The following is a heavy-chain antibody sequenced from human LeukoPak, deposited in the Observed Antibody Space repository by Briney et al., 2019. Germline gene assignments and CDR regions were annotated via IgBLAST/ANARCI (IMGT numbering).Heavy chain of an antibody. CDR3: ARGLVLAAQSDY. Sequence: ASVKVSCKASGYTFTGYYMHWVRQAAGQGHEWMGWINPNSGGTNYAQKFQGRVTMTRDTSISTAYMELSRLRSDDTAVYYCARGLVLAAQSDYWGQGTLVTVSS. CDR1: GYTFTGYY. CDR2: INPNSGGT. D-gene: IGHD6-13*01. J-gene: IGHJ4*02. V-gene: IGHV1-2*02.